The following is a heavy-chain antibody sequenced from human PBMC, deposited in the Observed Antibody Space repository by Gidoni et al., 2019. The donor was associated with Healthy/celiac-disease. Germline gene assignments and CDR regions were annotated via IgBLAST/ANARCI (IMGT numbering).Heavy chain of an antibody. J-gene: IGHJ5*02. Sequence: QLQLQESGPGLVKPSETLSLTCTVSGGSISSSSYYWGWIRQPPGKGLEWIGSIYYSGSTYYNPSLKSRVTISVDTSKNQFSLKLSSVTAADTAVYYCARHCANHSKNCRSSWFDPWGQGIPGHRLL. CDR1: GGSISSSSYY. D-gene: IGHD2-15*01. CDR3: ARHCANHSKNCRSSWFDP. CDR2: IYYSGST. V-gene: IGHV4-39*01.